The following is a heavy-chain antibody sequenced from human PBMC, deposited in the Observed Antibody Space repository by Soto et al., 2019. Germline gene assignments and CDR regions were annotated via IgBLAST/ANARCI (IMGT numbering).Heavy chain of an antibody. J-gene: IGHJ3*01. Sequence: EVQLVESGGGLVKPGGSLRLSCAASGFTFNSYSVNWVRQAPGKGLEWVSSISSGSYYIAFADSVKGRFTISEDDVTNAVALQMDSLRVEDTGIYYCARYDAFKAFDLWGQGTMVIVSS. CDR1: GFTFNSYS. CDR3: ARYDAFKAFDL. D-gene: IGHD1-1*01. V-gene: IGHV3-21*02. CDR2: ISSGSYYI.